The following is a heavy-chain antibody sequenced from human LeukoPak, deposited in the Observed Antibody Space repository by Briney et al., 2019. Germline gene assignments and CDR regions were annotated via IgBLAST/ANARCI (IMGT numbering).Heavy chain of an antibody. CDR1: GFTFSSYA. Sequence: GGSLRLFCAASGFTFSSYAMHWVRQAPGKGLEYVSAISSNRGSTYYANSVMGRFTISRDNSKYTLYLQMGSLRAEDMAVYYCARNWNYGDYWGQGTLVTVSS. CDR3: ARNWNYGDY. J-gene: IGHJ4*02. D-gene: IGHD1-7*01. V-gene: IGHV3-64*01. CDR2: ISSNRGST.